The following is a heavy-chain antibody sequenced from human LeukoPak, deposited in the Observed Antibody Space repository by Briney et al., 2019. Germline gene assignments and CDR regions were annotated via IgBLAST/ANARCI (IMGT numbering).Heavy chain of an antibody. Sequence: PSQTLSLTCTVSGGSISSGSYYWSWIRQPAGKGLEWIGRIYTSGSTNYNPSLKSRVTISVDTSKNQFSLKLSSVTAADTAVYYCARAGGYYYGSGSYVGPPFDYWGQGTLVTVSS. J-gene: IGHJ4*02. V-gene: IGHV4-61*02. CDR3: ARAGGYYYGSGSYVGPPFDY. D-gene: IGHD3-10*01. CDR2: IYTSGST. CDR1: GGSISSGSYY.